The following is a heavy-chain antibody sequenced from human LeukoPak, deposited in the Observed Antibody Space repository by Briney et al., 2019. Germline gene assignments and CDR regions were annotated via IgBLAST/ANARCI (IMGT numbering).Heavy chain of an antibody. CDR1: GFTFSSYA. V-gene: IGHV3-23*01. CDR3: AKPIGFLRYYYYGMDV. CDR2: ISGSGGST. Sequence: GGSLRLSCAASGFTFSSYAMSWVRQAPGKGLEWVSAISGSGGSTYYADSVKGRFTISRDNSKNTLYLRMNSLRAEDTAVYYCAKPIGFLRYYYYGMDVWGQGTTVTVSS. J-gene: IGHJ6*02. D-gene: IGHD2-21*01.